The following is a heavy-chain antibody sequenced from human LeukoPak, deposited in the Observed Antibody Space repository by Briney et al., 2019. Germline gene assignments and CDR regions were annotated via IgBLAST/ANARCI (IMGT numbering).Heavy chain of an antibody. J-gene: IGHJ4*02. CDR1: GGPFSNYP. CDR3: ARGFLTATIPVGFDF. D-gene: IGHD5-12*01. V-gene: IGHV1-69*04. CDR2: VISILDKA. Sequence: SVKVSCKSSGGPFSNYPINWVRQAPGQRLEWMGRVISILDKAFYAPTFQDRVILTADKSTSTSYLELRGLTFEDTAVYYCARGFLTATIPVGFDFWGQGTLVTVSS.